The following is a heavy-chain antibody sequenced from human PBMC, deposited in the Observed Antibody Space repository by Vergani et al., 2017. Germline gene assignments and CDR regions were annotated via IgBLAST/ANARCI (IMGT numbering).Heavy chain of an antibody. CDR3: ARGKAVGNNWFDP. V-gene: IGHV4-59*01. CDR1: GGSISSYY. CDR2: IYYSGST. J-gene: IGHJ5*02. Sequence: QVQLQESGPGLVKPSETLSLTCTVSGGSISSYYWSWIRQPPGKGLEWIGDIYYSGSTNYNPSLKSRVTISVDTSKNQFSLKLSSVTAADTAVYYCARGKAVGNNWFDPWGQGTLVTVSS. D-gene: IGHD1-26*01.